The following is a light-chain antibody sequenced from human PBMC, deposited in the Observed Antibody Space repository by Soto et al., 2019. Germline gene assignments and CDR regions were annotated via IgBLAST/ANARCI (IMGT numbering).Light chain of an antibody. CDR3: QQYGDSPWT. V-gene: IGKV3-20*01. CDR1: QSISSSY. Sequence: IVLTQSPGTQSLSPGERATLSCRASQSISSSYLAWYQQKPGQAPRLLIYGASSRATGIPDRFSGSGSGTDFTLTISRLELEDFAVYYCQQYGDSPWTFGQGTKVEIK. J-gene: IGKJ1*01. CDR2: GAS.